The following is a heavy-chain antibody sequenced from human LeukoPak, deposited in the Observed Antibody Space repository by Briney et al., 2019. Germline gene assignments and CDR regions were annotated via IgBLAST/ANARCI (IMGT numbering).Heavy chain of an antibody. CDR1: GGSFRGYY. CDR3: ARGVYCSGGSCPYYFDY. D-gene: IGHD2-15*01. J-gene: IGHJ4*02. V-gene: IGHV4-34*01. CDR2: INHSGST. Sequence: SGTLSLTCAVYGGSFRGYYWSWIRQPPGKGLEWIGEINHSGSTNYNPSLKSRVTISVDTSKNQFSLKLSSVTAADTAVYYCARGVYCSGGSCPYYFDYWGQGTLVTVSS.